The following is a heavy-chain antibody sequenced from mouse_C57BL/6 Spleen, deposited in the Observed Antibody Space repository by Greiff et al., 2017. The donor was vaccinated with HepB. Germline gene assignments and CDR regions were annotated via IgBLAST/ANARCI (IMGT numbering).Heavy chain of an antibody. CDR2: ISDGGSYT. CDR1: GFTFSSYA. D-gene: IGHD2-1*01. V-gene: IGHV5-4*01. Sequence: EVQGVESGGGLVKPGGSLKLSCAASGFTFSSYAMSWVRQTPEKRLEWVATISDGGSYTYYPDNVKGRFTISRDNAKNNLYLQMSHLKSEDTAMYYCARAPYGNYVAMDDWGQGTSVTVSS. CDR3: ARAPYGNYVAMDD. J-gene: IGHJ4*01.